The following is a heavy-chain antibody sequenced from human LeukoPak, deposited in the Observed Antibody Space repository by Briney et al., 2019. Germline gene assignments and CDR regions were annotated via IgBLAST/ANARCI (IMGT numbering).Heavy chain of an antibody. CDR1: GGSISSSSYY. Sequence: PSETLSLTCTVSGGSISSSSYYWGWIRQPPGKGLEWIGSIYYSGSTYYNPSLKSRVTISVDTSKNQFSLKLSSVTAADTAVYYCARGTLRYFDWLYEAPYYYGMDVWGQGTTVTVSS. CDR2: IYYSGST. CDR3: ARGTLRYFDWLYEAPYYYGMDV. J-gene: IGHJ6*02. D-gene: IGHD3-9*01. V-gene: IGHV4-39*01.